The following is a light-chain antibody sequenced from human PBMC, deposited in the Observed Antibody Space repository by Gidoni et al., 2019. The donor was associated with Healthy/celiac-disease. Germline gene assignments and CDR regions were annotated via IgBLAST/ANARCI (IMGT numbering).Light chain of an antibody. J-gene: IGKJ1*01. CDR3: QQYGSSRT. Sequence: ELVLTQSPGTLSLSPGERATLSCRASQSVSSSYLAWYQQKPGRAPRLLIYGASSRATGIPDRFSGRRSGTDFTLTISRLEPEDFAVYYCQQYGSSRTFGQGNKVEIK. CDR2: GAS. V-gene: IGKV3-20*01. CDR1: QSVSSSY.